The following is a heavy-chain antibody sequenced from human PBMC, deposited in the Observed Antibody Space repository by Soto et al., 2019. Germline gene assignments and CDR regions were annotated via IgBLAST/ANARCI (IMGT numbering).Heavy chain of an antibody. Sequence: SETLSLTCPVSGGSISSGTYYWGWIRQSPGKGLEWIGSIHFTGSTYYNPSLKSRVTLSVDTSKNQFSLKLSAVTAVDTALYYCARGARGSPYNWFDPWGQGTLVTSPQ. V-gene: IGHV4-39*01. CDR1: GGSISSGTYY. CDR3: ARGARGSPYNWFDP. J-gene: IGHJ5*02. D-gene: IGHD1-26*01. CDR2: IHFTGST.